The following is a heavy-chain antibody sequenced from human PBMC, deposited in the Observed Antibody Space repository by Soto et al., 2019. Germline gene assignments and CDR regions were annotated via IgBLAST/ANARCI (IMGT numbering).Heavy chain of an antibody. Sequence: SETLSLTCTVSGGSISSYYWSWIRQPPGKGLEWIGYIYYSGSTNYNPSLKSRVTISVDTSTNEVSLSLASVTAADAAVYFCARFSPPRKSYDSNPGWFDPWGQGIMVTVSS. J-gene: IGHJ5*02. CDR2: IYYSGST. CDR3: ARFSPPRKSYDSNPGWFDP. V-gene: IGHV4-59*01. CDR1: GGSISSYY. D-gene: IGHD3-22*01.